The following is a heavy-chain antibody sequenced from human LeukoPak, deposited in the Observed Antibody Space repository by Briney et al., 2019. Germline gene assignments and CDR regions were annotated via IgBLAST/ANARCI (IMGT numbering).Heavy chain of an antibody. CDR1: GFTFSSYS. CDR2: ISSSSSTI. Sequence: GGSLRLSCAASGFTFSSYSMNWVRQAPGKGLEWVSYISSSSSTIYYADSVKGRFTISRDNAKNSLYLQMNSLRAEDTAVYYCARGLQLWSRPPLDYWGQGTLVTVSS. CDR3: ARGLQLWSRPPLDY. V-gene: IGHV3-48*04. J-gene: IGHJ4*02. D-gene: IGHD5-18*01.